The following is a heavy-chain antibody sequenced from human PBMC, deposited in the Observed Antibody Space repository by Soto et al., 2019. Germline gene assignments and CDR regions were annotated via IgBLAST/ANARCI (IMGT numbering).Heavy chain of an antibody. D-gene: IGHD5-12*01. CDR3: ARSLSGLRPPPEYDY. CDR2: ISSSGSTI. Sequence: GGSLRLSCAASGFTFSDYYMSWIRQAPGKGLEWVSYISSSGSTIYYADSVKGRFAISRNNAKNSLYLQMNSLRAEDTAVYYCARSLSGLRPPPEYDYWGQGTLVTVSS. CDR1: GFTFSDYY. J-gene: IGHJ4*02. V-gene: IGHV3-11*01.